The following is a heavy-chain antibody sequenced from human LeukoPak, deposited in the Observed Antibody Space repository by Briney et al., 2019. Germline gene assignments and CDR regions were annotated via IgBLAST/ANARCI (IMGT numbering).Heavy chain of an antibody. V-gene: IGHV4-34*01. CDR2: INHSGST. CDR1: GGSFSGYY. Sequence: PSETLSLTCAVYGGSFSGYYWSWIRQPPGKGLEWIGEINHSGSTNYNPSLESRVTISVDTSKNQFSLKLSSVTAADTAVYYCARGRRDFWSGYYSYGMDVWGQGTTVTVSS. D-gene: IGHD3-3*01. CDR3: ARGRRDFWSGYYSYGMDV. J-gene: IGHJ6*02.